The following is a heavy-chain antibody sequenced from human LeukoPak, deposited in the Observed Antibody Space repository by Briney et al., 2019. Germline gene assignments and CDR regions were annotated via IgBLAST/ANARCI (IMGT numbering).Heavy chain of an antibody. CDR2: IWSDGTNK. Sequence: PGGSLRLSCAASGFTFSHFGFHWVRQAPGQGLEWVAVIWSDGTNKYYGNSVEGRFTIHTDDSQNRVYLQMNNLRVDDTAIYFCAKDAQRGFDYSNSLEYWGQGSPVTVSS. J-gene: IGHJ4*02. CDR3: AKDAQRGFDYSNSLEY. CDR1: GFTFSHFG. D-gene: IGHD4-11*01. V-gene: IGHV3-33*03.